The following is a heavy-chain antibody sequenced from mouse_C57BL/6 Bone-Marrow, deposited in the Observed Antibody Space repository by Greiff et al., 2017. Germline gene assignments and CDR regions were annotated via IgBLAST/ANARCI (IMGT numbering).Heavy chain of an antibody. CDR3: ARMSQLGRHYYAMDY. CDR2: IWWDDDK. CDR1: GFSLSTFGMG. D-gene: IGHD4-1*01. J-gene: IGHJ4*01. V-gene: IGHV8-8*01. Sequence: QVTLKVSGPGILQPSQTLSLTCSFSGFSLSTFGMGVGWIRQPSGKGLEWLAHIWWDDDKYYNPALKSRLTISKDTSKNQVFLKIANVDTADTATYDCARMSQLGRHYYAMDYWGQGTSVTVSS.